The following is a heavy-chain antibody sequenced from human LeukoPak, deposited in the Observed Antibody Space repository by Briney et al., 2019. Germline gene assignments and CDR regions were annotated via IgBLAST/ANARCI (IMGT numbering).Heavy chain of an antibody. J-gene: IGHJ5*02. V-gene: IGHV4-31*03. D-gene: IGHD6-6*01. CDR2: IYYSGTT. CDR1: GGSISSGAYY. Sequence: SETLSLTCTVSGGSISSGAYYWSWIRQHPGKGLGWIGYIYYSGTTYYSPSLKSRVTISVDTSKNQFSLKLSSVTAADTAVYYCAREYSSSQGWFDPWGQGTLVTVSS. CDR3: AREYSSSQGWFDP.